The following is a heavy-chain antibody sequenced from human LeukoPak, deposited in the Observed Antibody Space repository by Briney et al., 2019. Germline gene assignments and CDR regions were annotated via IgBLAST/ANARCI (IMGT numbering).Heavy chain of an antibody. CDR3: ARGHFDY. V-gene: IGHV3-66*01. J-gene: IGHJ4*02. CDR2: IYTGGGT. Sequence: GGSLRLSCAASGFTFSSYAMSWVRQAPGKGLEWVSVIYTGGGTYYAESVKGRFTISRDNSKNTLYLQMNSLRDEDTAVYYRARGHFDYWGQGTLVTVSS. CDR1: GFTFSSYA.